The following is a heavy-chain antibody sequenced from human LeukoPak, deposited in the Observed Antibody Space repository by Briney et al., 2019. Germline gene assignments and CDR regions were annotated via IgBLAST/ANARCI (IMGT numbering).Heavy chain of an antibody. Sequence: PGGSLRLSCAASRFTFSNFWMTWVRQAPGKGLEWVANINQDGSEKYYLDSVKGRFTISRDNARKSLYLQMNTLRVEDTAVYYCVRDAGSRDWFDPWGQGTLVTVSS. CDR2: INQDGSEK. V-gene: IGHV3-7*01. CDR1: RFTFSNFW. D-gene: IGHD5-24*01. CDR3: VRDAGSRDWFDP. J-gene: IGHJ5*02.